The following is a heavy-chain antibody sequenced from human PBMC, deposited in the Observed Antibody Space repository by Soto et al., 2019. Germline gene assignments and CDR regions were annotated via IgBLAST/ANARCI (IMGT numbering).Heavy chain of an antibody. J-gene: IGHJ3*02. D-gene: IGHD3-22*01. CDR1: GASIGSYY. Sequence: AETLSLTCTVYGASIGSYYCSWIRHPPGKGLEWIGYIYYSGSTNYNPSLKSRVTISVDTSKNQFSLKLSSVTAADTAVYYCARRGDYYDFDDAFDIWGQGTMVT. CDR2: IYYSGST. CDR3: ARRGDYYDFDDAFDI. V-gene: IGHV4-59*01.